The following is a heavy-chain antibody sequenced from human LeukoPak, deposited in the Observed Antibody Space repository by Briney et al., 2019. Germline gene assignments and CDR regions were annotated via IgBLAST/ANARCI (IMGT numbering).Heavy chain of an antibody. V-gene: IGHV3-7*01. J-gene: IGHJ4*02. CDR1: GFTFSSYW. CDR3: ARDSDDFWSHYYTH. D-gene: IGHD3-3*01. CDR2: IKQDGSEK. Sequence: GGSLRLSCAASGFTFSSYWMSWVRQAPGKGLEWVANIKQDGSEKYYVDSVEGRFTISRDNAKNSLYLQMNSLRAEDTAVYYCARDSDDFWSHYYTHWGQGTLVTVSS.